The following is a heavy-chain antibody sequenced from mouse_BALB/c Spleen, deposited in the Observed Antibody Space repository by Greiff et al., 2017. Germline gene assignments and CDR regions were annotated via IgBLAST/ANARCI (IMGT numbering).Heavy chain of an antibody. Sequence: VQLQQSGAELMKPGASVKISCKATGYTFSSYWIEWVKQRPGHGLEWIGEILPGSGSTNYNEKFKGKATFTADTSSNTAYMQLSSLTSEDSAVYYCATYGSSLYAMDYWGQGTSVTVSS. CDR3: ATYGSSLYAMDY. J-gene: IGHJ4*01. D-gene: IGHD1-1*01. V-gene: IGHV1-9*01. CDR2: ILPGSGST. CDR1: GYTFSSYW.